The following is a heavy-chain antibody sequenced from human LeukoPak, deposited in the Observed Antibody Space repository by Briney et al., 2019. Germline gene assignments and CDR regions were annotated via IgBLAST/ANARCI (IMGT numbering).Heavy chain of an antibody. CDR1: GGTFSSYA. CDR3: ARDYYDSSGYYLIFDY. Sequence: SVKVSFKSAGGTFSSYAISWVRQAPGQGLELMGGFIPIFGAANYAQKFQGRGTITADEYTSTAYMELSSLRSEDTAVYYCARDYYDSSGYYLIFDYWGQGTQVTVSS. CDR2: FIPIFGAA. D-gene: IGHD3-22*01. V-gene: IGHV1-69*13. J-gene: IGHJ4*02.